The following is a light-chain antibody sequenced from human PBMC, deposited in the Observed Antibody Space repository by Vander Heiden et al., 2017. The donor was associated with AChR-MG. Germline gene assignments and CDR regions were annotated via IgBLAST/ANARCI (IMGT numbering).Light chain of an antibody. CDR1: QTSTSY. CDR3: QQSYTATWT. Sequence: DIQMTQSPSSLSASVGDRVTITCRASQTSTSYLNWYQQKPGKAPKLLIYGASSLQSGVPSRFSGSGYGTDFTLTISSLQPEDFATYYCQQSYTATWTFGQGTRVEIK. V-gene: IGKV1-39*01. J-gene: IGKJ1*01. CDR2: GAS.